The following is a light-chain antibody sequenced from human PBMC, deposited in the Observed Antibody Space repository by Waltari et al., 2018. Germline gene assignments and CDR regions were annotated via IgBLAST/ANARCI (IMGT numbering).Light chain of an antibody. V-gene: IGKV2-30*01. CDR1: QSLVSSDGNTY. J-gene: IGKJ1*01. CDR2: KVS. Sequence: DVVMTRSALSLPVSRGVPASISCWSGQSLVSSDGNTYFNWFQQRPGQSPRRLLYKVSNRDSGVPDRFSGSGSGTDFTLRISRVEAEDVGVYYCMQGTHWPWTFGQGTKVEIK. CDR3: MQGTHWPWT.